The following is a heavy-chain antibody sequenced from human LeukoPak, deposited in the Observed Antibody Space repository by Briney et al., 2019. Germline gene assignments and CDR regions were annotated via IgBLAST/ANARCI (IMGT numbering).Heavy chain of an antibody. V-gene: IGHV3-30*03. CDR2: ISHDANNK. CDR1: RFTSRSYF. Sequence: GKSLRLSCAASRFTSRSYFFHWVRQAPGKGLEWVAVISHDANNKFYADSVKGRFTISRDNSKNTLYLQMNSLRTEDTAVYYCARIAGEWFGEFGYFDFWGPGRLVTVSS. D-gene: IGHD3-10*01. J-gene: IGHJ4*02. CDR3: ARIAGEWFGEFGYFDF.